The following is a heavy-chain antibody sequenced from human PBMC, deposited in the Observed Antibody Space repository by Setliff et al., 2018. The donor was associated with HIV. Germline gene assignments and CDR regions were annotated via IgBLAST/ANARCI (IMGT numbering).Heavy chain of an antibody. CDR1: GYTFTSYG. D-gene: IGHD3-3*01. CDR3: ARDAPAEYYDFWSGYILWDV. V-gene: IGHV1-18*01. CDR2: ISAYNGNT. J-gene: IGHJ6*04. Sequence: ASVKVSCKASGYTFTSYGISWVRQAPGQGLEWMGWISAYNGNTNYAQKLQGRVTMTTDTSTSTAYMELRSLRSDDTAVYYCARDAPAEYYDFWSGYILWDVWGKGPTVTVSS.